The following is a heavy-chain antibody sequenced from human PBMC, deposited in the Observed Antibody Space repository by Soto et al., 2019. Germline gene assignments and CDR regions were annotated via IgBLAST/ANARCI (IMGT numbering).Heavy chain of an antibody. D-gene: IGHD2-21*01. CDR1: GFTFSPFW. Sequence: GGSLRLACAASGFTFSPFWMHWVRQAPGKGLEWVSHMNSDGSTTLYADSVKGRFTISRDNAKNTLYLQMNSLRAEDTALYYCAKDWYCGYYYYVMDVWGQGTTVTVS. J-gene: IGHJ6*02. CDR3: AKDWYCGYYYYVMDV. V-gene: IGHV3-74*01. CDR2: MNSDGSTT.